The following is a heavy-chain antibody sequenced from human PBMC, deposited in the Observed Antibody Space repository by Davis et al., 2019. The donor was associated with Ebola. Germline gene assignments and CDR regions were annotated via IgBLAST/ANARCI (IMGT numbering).Heavy chain of an antibody. Sequence: PGGSLRLSCAASGFTFSSYSMNWVRQAPGKGLEWVSSISSSSSYIYYADSVKGRFTISRDNAKNSLYLQMNSLRDEDTAVYYCASGWLADYYYYGMDVWGQGTTVTVSS. CDR2: ISSSSSYI. D-gene: IGHD6-19*01. CDR3: ASGWLADYYYYGMDV. J-gene: IGHJ6*02. V-gene: IGHV3-21*01. CDR1: GFTFSSYS.